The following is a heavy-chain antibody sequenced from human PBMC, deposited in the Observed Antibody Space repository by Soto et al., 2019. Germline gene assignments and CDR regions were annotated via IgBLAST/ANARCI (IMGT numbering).Heavy chain of an antibody. J-gene: IGHJ4*02. V-gene: IGHV3-30-3*01. D-gene: IGHD2-21*02. CDR3: ARGRSYCGGDCYYFDY. Sequence: QVQLVESGGGVVQPGRSLRLSCAASGFTFSSYAMHWVRQAPGKGLEWVAVISYDGSNKYDADSVKGRFTISRDNSKNTLYLQINSLIPEDTAVYYCARGRSYCGGDCYYFDYWGQGTLVTVPS. CDR2: ISYDGSNK. CDR1: GFTFSSYA.